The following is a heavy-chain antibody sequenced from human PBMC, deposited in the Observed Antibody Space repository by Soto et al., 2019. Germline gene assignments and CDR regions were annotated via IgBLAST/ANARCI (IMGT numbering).Heavy chain of an antibody. CDR3: ARDLPCCSGGSCYVF. CDR1: GFTVSSNY. V-gene: IGHV3-66*01. CDR2: IYSGGST. J-gene: IGHJ4*02. D-gene: IGHD2-15*01. Sequence: GGSLRLSCAASGFTVSSNYMSWVRQAPGKGLEWVSVIYSGGSTYYADSVKGRFTISRDNSKNALYLQMNSLRAEDTAVYYCARDLPCCSGGSCYVFWGQGTLVTVSS.